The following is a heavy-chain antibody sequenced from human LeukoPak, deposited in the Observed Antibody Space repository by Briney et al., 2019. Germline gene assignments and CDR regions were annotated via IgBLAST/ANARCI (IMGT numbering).Heavy chain of an antibody. J-gene: IGHJ4*02. CDR2: NNPNSGGT. CDR3: AREPPPSGVRRVDY. Sequence: ASVKVSCKASGYTFTGYYMHWVRQAPGQGLEWMGWNNPNSGGTNYAQKFQGRVTMTRDTSISTAYMELSRLRSDDTAVYYCAREPPPSGVRRVDYWGQGTLVTVSS. CDR1: GYTFTGYY. V-gene: IGHV1-2*02. D-gene: IGHD3-10*01.